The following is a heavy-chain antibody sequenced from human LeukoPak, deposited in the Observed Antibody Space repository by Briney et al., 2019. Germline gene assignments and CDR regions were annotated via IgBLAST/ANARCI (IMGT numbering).Heavy chain of an antibody. J-gene: IGHJ4*02. D-gene: IGHD2-2*01. CDR2: INHSGST. V-gene: IGHV4-34*01. Sequence: SETLSLTCAVYGGSFSGYYWSWIRQPPGKGLEWIGEINHSGSTNYNPSLKSRVAISVDTSKNQFSLKLSSVTAADTAVYYCARGRDIVVVPAAHFDYWGQGTLVTVSS. CDR1: GGSFSGYY. CDR3: ARGRDIVVVPAAHFDY.